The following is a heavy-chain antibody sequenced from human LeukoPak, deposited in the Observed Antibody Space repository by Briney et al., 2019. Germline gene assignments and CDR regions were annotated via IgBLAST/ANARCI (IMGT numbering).Heavy chain of an antibody. CDR1: GFTFNSNA. J-gene: IGHJ4*02. V-gene: IGHV3-30-3*01. D-gene: IGHD3-10*01. CDR3: ARDGGSYVFDY. Sequence: GGSLRLSCAASGFTFNSNAMHWVRQAPGKGLDWVAIVSYDGNNKFYTDSVKGRFTISRDNSKNTLYLEMNSLRAEDTAVYYCARDGGSYVFDYWGQGTLVTVSS. CDR2: VSYDGNNK.